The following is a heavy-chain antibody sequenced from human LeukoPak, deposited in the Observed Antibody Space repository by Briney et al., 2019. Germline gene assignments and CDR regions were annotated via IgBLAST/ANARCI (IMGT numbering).Heavy chain of an antibody. CDR1: GGTFSSYA. D-gene: IGHD3-3*01. CDR3: ASSHSRFLEWLIDYFDY. CDR2: IIPILGIA. J-gene: IGHJ4*02. V-gene: IGHV1-69*04. Sequence: ASVRVSCKDSGGTFSSYAISWVRQAPGQGLGWVGRIIPILGIANYAQKFQGRVTITADKSTSTAYMELSSLRSEDTAVYYCASSHSRFLEWLIDYFDYWGQGTLVTVSS.